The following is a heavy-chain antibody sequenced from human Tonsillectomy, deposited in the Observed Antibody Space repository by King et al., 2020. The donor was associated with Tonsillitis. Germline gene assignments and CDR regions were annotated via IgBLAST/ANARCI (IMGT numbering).Heavy chain of an antibody. D-gene: IGHD5-12*01. CDR2: IKQDGSEK. J-gene: IGHJ4*02. CDR3: AIHVYSGFWFDY. CDR1: GFTFSSYW. V-gene: IGHV3-7*01. Sequence: QLVQSGGGLVQPGGSLRLSCAASGFTFSSYWMSWVRQAPGKGLEWVANIKQDGSEKYYVDSVKGRFTISRDTAKNSLYLQMNSPRAEDTAVYYCAIHVYSGFWFDYWGPRTLVTGSS.